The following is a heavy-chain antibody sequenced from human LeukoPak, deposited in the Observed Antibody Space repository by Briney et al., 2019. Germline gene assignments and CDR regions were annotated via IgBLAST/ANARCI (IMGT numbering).Heavy chain of an antibody. CDR2: FDPEDGET. CDR3: ATDLSRGLRAFDY. CDR1: GYTLTELS. J-gene: IGHJ4*02. Sequence: ASVKVSCKVSGYTLTELSMHCVRQAPGKGLEWMGGFDPEDGETIYAQKFQGRVTMTEDTFTDTAYMELSSLRSEDTAVYYCATDLSRGLRAFDYWGQGTLVTVSS. V-gene: IGHV1-24*01. D-gene: IGHD5-12*01.